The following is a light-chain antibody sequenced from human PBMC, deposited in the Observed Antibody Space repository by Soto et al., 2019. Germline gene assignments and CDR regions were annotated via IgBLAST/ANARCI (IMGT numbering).Light chain of an antibody. CDR2: EVS. Sequence: QSALTQPASVSGSPGQSITISCTGTSSDVGSYNLVSWYQQHPGKAPKLMIYEVSKRPSGVSNRFSGSKSGNTASLTISGLQAEDEADYYCCSDAVVFGGGTKLTVL. CDR1: SSDVGSYNL. V-gene: IGLV2-23*02. CDR3: CSDAVV. J-gene: IGLJ2*01.